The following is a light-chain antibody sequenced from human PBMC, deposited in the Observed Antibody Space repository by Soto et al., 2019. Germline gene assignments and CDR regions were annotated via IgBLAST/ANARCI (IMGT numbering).Light chain of an antibody. Sequence: AIQMTQSPSSLSASVGDRVTITCRASQGIRHDLGWYQQKPGKAPKLLIYPASSLQSGVPSRFSGSGSGTEFTSTICIRQPADFATYYVLQAYNSPKTFGQGTKVEIK. CDR3: LQAYNSPKT. J-gene: IGKJ1*01. V-gene: IGKV1-6*01. CDR2: PAS. CDR1: QGIRHD.